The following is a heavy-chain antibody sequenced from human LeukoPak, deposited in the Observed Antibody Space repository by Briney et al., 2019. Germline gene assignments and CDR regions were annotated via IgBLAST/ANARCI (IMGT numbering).Heavy chain of an antibody. Sequence: ASVKVSCKASGDSIRSYGITWVRQAPGQGLEWMGWINPNSGGTNYAQKFQGRVTMTRDTSISTAYMELSRLRSDDTAVYYCARVGIVGATLWGQGTLVTVSS. CDR2: INPNSGGT. D-gene: IGHD1-26*01. CDR1: GDSIRSYG. J-gene: IGHJ4*02. V-gene: IGHV1-2*02. CDR3: ARVGIVGATL.